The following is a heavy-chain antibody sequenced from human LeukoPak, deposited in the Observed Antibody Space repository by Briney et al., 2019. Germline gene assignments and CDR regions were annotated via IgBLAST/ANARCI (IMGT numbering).Heavy chain of an antibody. CDR3: ARAVAGTFYYYYGMDV. CDR2: INPNSGGT. V-gene: IGHV1-2*02. Sequence: ASVKVSCKASGYTFTGYYMHWVRQAPGQGLEWMGWINPNSGGTNYAQKFQGGVTMTRDTSISTAYMELSRLRSDDTAVYYCARAVAGTFYYYYGMDVWGQGTTVTVSS. D-gene: IGHD6-19*01. J-gene: IGHJ6*02. CDR1: GYTFTGYY.